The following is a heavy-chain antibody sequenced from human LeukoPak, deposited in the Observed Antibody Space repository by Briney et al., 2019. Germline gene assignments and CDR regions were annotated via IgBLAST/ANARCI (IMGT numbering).Heavy chain of an antibody. CDR1: GYTFKSYG. Sequence: ASVKVSCKTSGYTFKSYGISWVRQAPGQGLEWMGWISAYNGNTNYAQKLQGRVTMTTDTSTSTAYMELRSLRSDDTAVYYCAREPSGWPLDYWGQGTLVTVSS. D-gene: IGHD6-19*01. CDR2: ISAYNGNT. CDR3: AREPSGWPLDY. J-gene: IGHJ4*02. V-gene: IGHV1-18*01.